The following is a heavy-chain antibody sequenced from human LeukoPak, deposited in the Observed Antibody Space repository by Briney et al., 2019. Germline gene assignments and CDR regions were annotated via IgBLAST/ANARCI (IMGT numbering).Heavy chain of an antibody. CDR3: AREVTGTTRPFDY. CDR1: GGSFSGYY. J-gene: IGHJ4*02. Sequence: SETLSLTCAVYGGSFSGYYWSWIRQPPGKGLEWIGEINHSGSTNYNPSLKSRVTISVDTSKNQLSLKLSSVTAADTAVYYCAREVTGTTRPFDYWGQGTLVTVSS. V-gene: IGHV4-34*01. CDR2: INHSGST. D-gene: IGHD1-7*01.